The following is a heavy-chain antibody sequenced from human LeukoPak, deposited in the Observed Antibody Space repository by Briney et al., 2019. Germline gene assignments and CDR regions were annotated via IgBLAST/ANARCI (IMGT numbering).Heavy chain of an antibody. Sequence: PGGSLRLSCAASGFSLSDSWMSWVRQAPGKGPEWVANIKEDESQEHYADSVKGRFTVSRDNAKNSLFLQMNSLRVEDTAVYYCATYKNWVAGDVWGQGTTVSVSS. CDR1: GFSLSDSW. CDR3: ATYKNWVAGDV. J-gene: IGHJ6*02. D-gene: IGHD7-27*01. CDR2: IKEDESQE. V-gene: IGHV3-7*01.